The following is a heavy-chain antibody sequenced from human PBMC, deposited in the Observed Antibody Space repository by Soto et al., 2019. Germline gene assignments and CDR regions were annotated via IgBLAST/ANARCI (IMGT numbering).Heavy chain of an antibody. CDR1: GFPFTAYG. CDR3: VGGQYYFDY. CDR2: ISYDGSNK. V-gene: IGHV3-30*03. J-gene: IGHJ4*02. Sequence: QVQLVESGGGVVQPGTSLRLSCAASGFPFTAYGMHWVREGPGKGLEWVAVISYDGSNKFYADSVKGRFTISRDNSKITLYLQMNSLRPEDTALYYCVGGQYYFDYRGQGTLVTVSS. D-gene: IGHD3-10*01.